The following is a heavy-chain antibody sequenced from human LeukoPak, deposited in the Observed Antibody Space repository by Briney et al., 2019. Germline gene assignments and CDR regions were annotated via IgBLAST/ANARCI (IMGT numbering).Heavy chain of an antibody. J-gene: IGHJ4*02. Sequence: PSETLSLTCAVYGGSFSGYYWSWIRQPPGKGLEWIGEINPAGSTNYNPSLESRLTMSVDTSKNQVTLKLSSVTAADTAVYYCAREDCTSGACTNFDYWGQGTQVTVSS. CDR3: AREDCTSGACTNFDY. CDR2: INPAGST. V-gene: IGHV4-34*01. D-gene: IGHD2-8*01. CDR1: GGSFSGYY.